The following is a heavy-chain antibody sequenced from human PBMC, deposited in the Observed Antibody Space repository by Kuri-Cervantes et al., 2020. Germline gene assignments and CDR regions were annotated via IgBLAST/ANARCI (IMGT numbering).Heavy chain of an antibody. CDR2: IYYSGST. Sequence: SETLSLTCTVSGGSISSSSYYWGWIRQPPGKGLEWIGYIYYSGSTYYNPSLKSRVTISVDTSKNQFSLKLSSVTAADTAVYYCARVHLGLFDYWGQGTLVTVSS. CDR3: ARVHLGLFDY. D-gene: IGHD7-27*01. J-gene: IGHJ4*02. V-gene: IGHV4-30-4*08. CDR1: GGSISSSSYY.